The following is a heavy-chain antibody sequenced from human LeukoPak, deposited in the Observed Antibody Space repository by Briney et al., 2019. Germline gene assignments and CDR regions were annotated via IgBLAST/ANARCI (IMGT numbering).Heavy chain of an antibody. CDR3: ARAQDSSGPPYGMDV. CDR2: IYYSGST. V-gene: IGHV4-59*01. D-gene: IGHD3-22*01. CDR1: GGSISSYY. J-gene: IGHJ6*02. Sequence: SETLSLTCTVSGGSISSYYWSWIRQPQGKGLEWIGYIYYSGSTNYNPSLKSRVTISVDTSKNQFSLKLSSVTAADTAVYYCARAQDSSGPPYGMDVWGQGTTVTVSS.